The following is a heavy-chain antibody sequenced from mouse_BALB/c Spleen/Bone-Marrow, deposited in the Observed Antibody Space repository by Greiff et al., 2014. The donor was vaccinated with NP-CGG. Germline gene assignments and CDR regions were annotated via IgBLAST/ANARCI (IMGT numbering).Heavy chain of an antibody. D-gene: IGHD2-3*01. V-gene: IGHV14-3*02. CDR1: GFNIKDTY. Sequence: EVQLVESGAELVKPGASVKLSCTASGFNIKDTYMHWVKQRPEQGLEWIGRIDPANGNTKYDPKFQGKATITADTSSNTAYLQLSSLTSEDTAVYCCARWLLPYGLDYWGQGTSVTVSS. CDR2: IDPANGNT. J-gene: IGHJ4*01. CDR3: ARWLLPYGLDY.